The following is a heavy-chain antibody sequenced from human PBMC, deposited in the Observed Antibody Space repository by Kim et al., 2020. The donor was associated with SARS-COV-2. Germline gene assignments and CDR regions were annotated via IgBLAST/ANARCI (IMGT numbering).Heavy chain of an antibody. CDR3: ASDRYYYDSSGYYRTGWFDP. CDR2: IIPIFGTA. V-gene: IGHV1-69*13. CDR1: GGTFSSYA. J-gene: IGHJ5*02. D-gene: IGHD3-22*01. Sequence: SVKVSCKASGGTFSSYAISWVRQAPGQGLEWMGGIIPIFGTANYAQKFQGRVTITADESTSTAYMELSSLRSEDTAVYYCASDRYYYDSSGYYRTGWFDPWGQGTLVTVSS.